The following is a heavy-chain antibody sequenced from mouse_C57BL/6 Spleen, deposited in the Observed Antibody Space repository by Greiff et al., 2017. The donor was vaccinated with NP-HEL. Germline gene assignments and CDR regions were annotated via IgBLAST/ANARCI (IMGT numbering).Heavy chain of an antibody. CDR3: ARYSSGYDY. CDR2: LLPGSGST. D-gene: IGHD3-2*02. CDR1: GYTLTGYW. V-gene: IGHV1-9*01. Sequence: VQLQQSGAELLKPGASVKLSCKATGYTLTGYWTVWVKQRPGPGLERTGELLPGSGSTNYNEKFKGKGTCTADTSSNTADMQISSLKTEDSAIYCCARYSSGYDYWGQGTTLTVSS. J-gene: IGHJ2*01.